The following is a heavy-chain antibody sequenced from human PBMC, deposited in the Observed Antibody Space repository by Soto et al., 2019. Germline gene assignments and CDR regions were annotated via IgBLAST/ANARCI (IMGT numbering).Heavy chain of an antibody. V-gene: IGHV3-21*06. Sequence: EVQLVESGGGLVKPGGSVRLSCEASGFTFTSDSMTWVRQAPGKGLEWVSSISSHGRDIFYADSVKGRFTISRDNAKDSLHLQMNSLTGEDSAVYYCARLPKGSLVTAWGQGTLVTVSS. CDR3: ARLPKGSLVTA. CDR2: ISSHGRDI. CDR1: GFTFTSDS. J-gene: IGHJ4*02. D-gene: IGHD2-21*02.